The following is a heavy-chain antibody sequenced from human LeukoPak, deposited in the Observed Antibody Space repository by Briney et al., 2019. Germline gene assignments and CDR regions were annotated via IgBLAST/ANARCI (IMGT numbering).Heavy chain of an antibody. J-gene: IGHJ3*02. CDR2: ISGSGGST. V-gene: IGHV3-23*01. D-gene: IGHD4-17*01. Sequence: GGSLRLSCAASKFTFSSYAMSWVRQAPGKGLEWVSAISGSGGSTYYADSVKGRFTISRDNSKNTLYLQMNSLRAEDTAVYYCAREKIQDYGDYDAFDIWGQGTMVTVSS. CDR3: AREKIQDYGDYDAFDI. CDR1: KFTFSSYA.